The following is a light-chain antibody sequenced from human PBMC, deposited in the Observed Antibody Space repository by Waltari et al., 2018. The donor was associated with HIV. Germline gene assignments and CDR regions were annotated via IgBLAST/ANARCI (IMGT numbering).Light chain of an antibody. J-gene: IGLJ2*01. CDR3: AAWDDSLNGHVV. CDR2: SNN. V-gene: IGLV1-44*01. CDR1: SSNIGRNT. Sequence: QSVLTQPPSASGTPGQSVTISCSGSSSNIGRNTVNWYQQLPGTAPKLLIYSNNQRPSGVPDRFSGSKSGTSASLAISGLQSEDEADYYCAAWDDSLNGHVVFGGGTKLTVL.